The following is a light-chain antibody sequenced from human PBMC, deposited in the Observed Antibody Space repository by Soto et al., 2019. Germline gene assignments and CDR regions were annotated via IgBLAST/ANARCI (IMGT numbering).Light chain of an antibody. V-gene: IGKV3-15*01. Sequence: EIVMTQSPATLSVSPGEKDTLSCRASRSVSYNLAWYQQKPGQGPRLLIYGAFTRATGIPARFSGSGSGTEFTLTISSLQSEDFALYYCQQYKNWPPLTFGGGTKVEIK. CDR3: QQYKNWPPLT. CDR2: GAF. CDR1: RSVSYN. J-gene: IGKJ4*01.